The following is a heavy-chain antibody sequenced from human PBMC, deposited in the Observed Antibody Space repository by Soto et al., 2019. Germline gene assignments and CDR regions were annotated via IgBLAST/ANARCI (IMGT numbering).Heavy chain of an antibody. J-gene: IGHJ4*02. CDR3: ERHCCGGRPY. D-gene: IGHD2-15*01. Sequence: GGSLRLSCAASGFTFSSYGMHWVRQAPGKGLEWVAVISYDGSNKYYADSVKGRFTISRDNSKNTLYLQMNSLRAEDTAVYYGERHCCGGRPYWGQGTQVTVPS. CDR2: ISYDGSNK. CDR1: GFTFSSYG. V-gene: IGHV3-30*03.